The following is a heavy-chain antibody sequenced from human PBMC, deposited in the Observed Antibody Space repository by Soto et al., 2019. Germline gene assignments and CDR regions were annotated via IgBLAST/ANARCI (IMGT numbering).Heavy chain of an antibody. CDR2: INPNSGGT. J-gene: IGHJ6*02. Sequence: QVQLVQSGAEVKKPGASVKVSCKASGYTFTGYYMHWVRQAPGQGLEWMGWINPNSGGTNYAQKFQGWVTMTRDTSISTAYMELSRLRSDDTAVYYCARAGIAAQARGYYYYGMDVWGQGTTVTVSS. D-gene: IGHD6-13*01. V-gene: IGHV1-2*04. CDR3: ARAGIAAQARGYYYYGMDV. CDR1: GYTFTGYY.